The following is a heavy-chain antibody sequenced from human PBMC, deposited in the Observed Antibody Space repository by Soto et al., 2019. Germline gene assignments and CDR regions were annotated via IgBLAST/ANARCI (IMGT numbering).Heavy chain of an antibody. CDR2: IIPISETT. CDR1: GGTFSSLD. V-gene: IGHV1-69*06. Sequence: QVQLVQSGAEVKKPGSSVKVSCKASGGTFSSLDINWVRQAPGQGLEWMGGIIPISETTNYAQIFQGRVSIVADKCASTAYKELSRLRSEDTAVYYCARALLSHSYDSGGYDSYFHAMDVWGQGTPVTVSS. CDR3: ARALLSHSYDSGGYDSYFHAMDV. D-gene: IGHD3-22*01. J-gene: IGHJ6*02.